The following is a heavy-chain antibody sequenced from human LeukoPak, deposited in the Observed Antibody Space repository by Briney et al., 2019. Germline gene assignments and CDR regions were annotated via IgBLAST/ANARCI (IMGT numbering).Heavy chain of an antibody. CDR1: GGSISSYY. Sequence: KPSETLSLTCTVSGGSISSYYWSWIRQPPGKGLEWIGYIYTSGSTNYNPPLKSRVTISVDTSKNQFSLKLSSVTAADTAVYYCARHNYYGAYYYYMDVWGKGTTVTVSS. D-gene: IGHD3-10*01. V-gene: IGHV4-4*09. J-gene: IGHJ6*03. CDR2: IYTSGST. CDR3: ARHNYYGAYYYYMDV.